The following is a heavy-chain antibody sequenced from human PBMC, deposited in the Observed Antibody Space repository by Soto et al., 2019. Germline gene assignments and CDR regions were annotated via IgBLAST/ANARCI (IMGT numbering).Heavy chain of an antibody. V-gene: IGHV4-39*01. CDR1: GGSISSSSYY. J-gene: IGHJ5*01. CDR3: ARINKGYGTDS. Sequence: SETLSLTCTVSGGSISSSSYYWGCIRQPPGKGLEWIASIDDTGNTFYNPSLTSRVTISVDTSKNQFSLKVTSVTAADTAVYYCARINKGYGTDSWGHGTLVTVSS. CDR2: IDDTGNT. D-gene: IGHD5-18*01.